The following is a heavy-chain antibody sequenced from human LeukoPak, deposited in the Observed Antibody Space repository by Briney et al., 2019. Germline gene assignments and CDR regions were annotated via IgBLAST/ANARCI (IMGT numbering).Heavy chain of an antibody. Sequence: SVKVSCKASGGTFSSYAISWVRQAPGQGLEWMGGIIPIFGTANYAQKFQGRVTITADESTSTAYMELSSLRSEDTAVYYRARGPGCSGGSCPFNYWGQGTLVTVSS. V-gene: IGHV1-69*01. CDR3: ARGPGCSGGSCPFNY. CDR1: GGTFSSYA. J-gene: IGHJ4*02. D-gene: IGHD2-15*01. CDR2: IIPIFGTA.